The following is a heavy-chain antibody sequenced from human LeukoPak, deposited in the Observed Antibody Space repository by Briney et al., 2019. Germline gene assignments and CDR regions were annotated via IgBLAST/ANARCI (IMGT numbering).Heavy chain of an antibody. J-gene: IGHJ4*02. Sequence: MPSETLSLTCSVSGGSISTFYWNWIRQPPGKGLEWIGYIYYSGRTVYNPSLASRVTISIDASKDQFSLRLSSVTAADTAIYYCAGDYGSGSYRFDYWGQGTLVTVSS. D-gene: IGHD3-10*01. V-gene: IGHV4-59*03. CDR1: GGSISTFY. CDR3: AGDYGSGSYRFDY. CDR2: IYYSGRT.